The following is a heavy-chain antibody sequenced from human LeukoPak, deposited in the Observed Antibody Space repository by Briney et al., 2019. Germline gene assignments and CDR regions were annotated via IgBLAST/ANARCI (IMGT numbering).Heavy chain of an antibody. D-gene: IGHD2-2*02. CDR2: IYHSGST. J-gene: IGHJ5*02. CDR1: GYSISSGYY. CDR3: ARDHCSSTSCYTGDWFDP. Sequence: PSETLSLTCTVSGYSISSGYYWGWSRQPPGKGLEWFGSIYHSGSTYYNPSLKSRVTISVDTSKNQFSLKLSSVTAADTAVYYCARDHCSSTSCYTGDWFDPWGQGTLVTVSS. V-gene: IGHV4-38-2*02.